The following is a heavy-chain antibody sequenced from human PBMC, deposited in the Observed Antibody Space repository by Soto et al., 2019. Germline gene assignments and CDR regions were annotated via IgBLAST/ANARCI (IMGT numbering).Heavy chain of an antibody. V-gene: IGHV3-7*03. Sequence: PGGSLRLSCAASGFTFISYWRSWVGQAPGGGLEWVAKVKQDGSGKYYVDSVKGRFTISRDKAKNSLYLKMNSLRAEDTAVYYCARDVIYSYDSSGHNGLDPWGQGTPVTVSS. CDR1: GFTFISYW. J-gene: IGHJ5*02. CDR3: ARDVIYSYDSSGHNGLDP. D-gene: IGHD3-22*01. CDR2: VKQDGSGK.